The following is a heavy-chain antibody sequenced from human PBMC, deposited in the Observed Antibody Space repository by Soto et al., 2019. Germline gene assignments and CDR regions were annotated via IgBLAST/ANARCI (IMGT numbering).Heavy chain of an antibody. V-gene: IGHV1-69*01. D-gene: IGHD3-10*01. CDR2: TIPLFGTT. CDR1: GDTFKNSV. CDR3: VAELDFGKLSVV. Sequence: QVQLVQSGVEVKKPGSSVRVSCKASGDTFKNSVISWVRQAPGQGLEWMGGTIPLFGTTDYAQKFQGRLTVTTDESTTTSYMEVSSLTSEHTAVYYCVAELDFGKLSVVWGQGTTVIVSS. J-gene: IGHJ6*01.